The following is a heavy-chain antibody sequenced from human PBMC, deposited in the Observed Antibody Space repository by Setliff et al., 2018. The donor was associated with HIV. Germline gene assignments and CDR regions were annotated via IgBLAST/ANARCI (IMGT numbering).Heavy chain of an antibody. CDR2: INHSGST. Sequence: KPSETLSLTCAVYGGSFSGYYWSWIRQPPGRGLEWTGEINHSGSTNYNPSLKSRVTISVDTSKNQFSLKLSSVTAADTAVYYCAGTTWIQLWLLGWFDPWGQGTLVTVSS. CDR3: AGTTWIQLWLLGWFDP. D-gene: IGHD5-18*01. V-gene: IGHV4-34*01. J-gene: IGHJ5*02. CDR1: GGSFSGYY.